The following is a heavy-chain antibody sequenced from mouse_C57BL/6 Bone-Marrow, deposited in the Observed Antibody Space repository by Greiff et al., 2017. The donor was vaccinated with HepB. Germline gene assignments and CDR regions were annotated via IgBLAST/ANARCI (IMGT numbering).Heavy chain of an antibody. D-gene: IGHD1-2*01. CDR3: TTSYYGPHFDY. V-gene: IGHV14-4*01. CDR1: GFNIKDYY. Sequence: VQLQQSGAELVRPGASVKLSCTASGFNIKDYYMHWVKQRPEQGLEWIGWIDPENGDTEYASKFQGKATITADTSSNTAYLQLSSLTSEDTAVYYCTTSYYGPHFDYWGQGTTLTVSS. CDR2: IDPENGDT. J-gene: IGHJ2*01.